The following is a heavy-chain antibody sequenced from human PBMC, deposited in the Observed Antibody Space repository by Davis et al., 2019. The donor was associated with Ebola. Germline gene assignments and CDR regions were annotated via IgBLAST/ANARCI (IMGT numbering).Heavy chain of an antibody. D-gene: IGHD4-11*01. V-gene: IGHV3-21*01. CDR2: ISSSSKYI. Sequence: GGSLRLSCAASGFTFSSYSMNWVRQAPGKGLEWVSFISSSSKYIYYTDSVKVRFTISRDNAKNSVYLEMNSLRAEDTAVYYCATTRGGYSNGFGYWGQGTLVTVSS. CDR3: ATTRGGYSNGFGY. CDR1: GFTFSSYS. J-gene: IGHJ4*02.